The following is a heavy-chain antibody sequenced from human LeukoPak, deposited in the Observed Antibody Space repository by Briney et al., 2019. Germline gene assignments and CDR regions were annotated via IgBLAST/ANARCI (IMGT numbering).Heavy chain of an antibody. Sequence: GGSLRLSSAASGFTFSSYAMSWVRPALGKGLEWGSVISNSGGSTFYADSVKGRSTISRDNSKNTLYLQMNSLRAEDTAVYYCAKRASGSGTSLYYFDYWGQGTLVTVSS. CDR1: GFTFSSYA. CDR2: ISNSGGST. CDR3: AKRASGSGTSLYYFDY. V-gene: IGHV3-23*01. D-gene: IGHD3-10*01. J-gene: IGHJ4*02.